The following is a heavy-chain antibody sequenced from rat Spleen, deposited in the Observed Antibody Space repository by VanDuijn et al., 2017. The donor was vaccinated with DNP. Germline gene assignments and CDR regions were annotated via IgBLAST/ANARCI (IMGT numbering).Heavy chain of an antibody. CDR2: ISASGGST. CDR3: ARHRAIAAIWDY. J-gene: IGHJ2*01. V-gene: IGHV5-31*01. CDR1: GFTFNNYW. Sequence: EVQLVESGGDLVQPGRSLKLSCVASGFTFNNYWMTWVRQVPGKGLEWVASISASGGSTYYRDSVKGRFTVSRDNAKSTQYLRMDSLRSEDTATYYCARHRAIAAIWDYWGQGVMVTVSS. D-gene: IGHD1-2*01.